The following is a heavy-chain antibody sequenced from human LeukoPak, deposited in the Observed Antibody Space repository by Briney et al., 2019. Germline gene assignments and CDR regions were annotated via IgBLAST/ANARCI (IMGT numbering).Heavy chain of an antibody. CDR2: INSDGSVT. V-gene: IGHV3-74*01. Sequence: GSLRLSCVGSQFSFSKNWMHWVRQAPGKGLMWIARINSDGSVTDYADSVKGRFAISRDNAKNTLFLQMNSLRAEDTALFYCVREVGAPGSFDIWGQGTLVTVSS. CDR1: QFSFSKNW. J-gene: IGHJ3*02. D-gene: IGHD1-26*01. CDR3: VREVGAPGSFDI.